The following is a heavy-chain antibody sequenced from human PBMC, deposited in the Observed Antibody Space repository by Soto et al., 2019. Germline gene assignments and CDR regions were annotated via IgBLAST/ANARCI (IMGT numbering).Heavy chain of an antibody. J-gene: IGHJ4*02. CDR2: ISGSGAST. CDR3: AKVTVPGGGYQYYFDY. Sequence: EVQLLESGGGLVQPGGSLRLSCAASGFTFSSYAMSWVRQAPGKGLEWVSAISGSGASTYYADSVKGRLTISRDNSKNTLYLQMNSLRAEDTAVYYCAKVTVPGGGYQYYFDYWGQGTLVTVSS. V-gene: IGHV3-23*01. CDR1: GFTFSSYA. D-gene: IGHD3-22*01.